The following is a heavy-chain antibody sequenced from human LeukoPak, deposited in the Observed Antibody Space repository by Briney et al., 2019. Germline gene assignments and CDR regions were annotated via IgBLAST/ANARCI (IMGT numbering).Heavy chain of an antibody. Sequence: GGSLRLSCAASGFTFSSYWMHWVRQAPGKGLVWVSRINSDGSSTSYADSVKGRFTISRDNSKNTLYLQMNSLRAEDTAVYYCAKDGDLYDILTGYPDYWGQGTLVTVSS. CDR2: INSDGSST. CDR1: GFTFSSYW. CDR3: AKDGDLYDILTGYPDY. D-gene: IGHD3-9*01. J-gene: IGHJ4*02. V-gene: IGHV3-74*01.